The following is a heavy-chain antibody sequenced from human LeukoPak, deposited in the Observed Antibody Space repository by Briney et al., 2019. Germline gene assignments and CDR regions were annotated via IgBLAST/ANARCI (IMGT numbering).Heavy chain of an antibody. CDR2: INQGGSEK. J-gene: IGHJ4*02. D-gene: IGHD2-21*02. V-gene: IGHV3-7*01. CDR3: ARDVGDL. CDR1: GFTFSTYW. Sequence: TAGTLRLSCAPSGFTFSTYWMGWVRQAPGEGLEWLANINQGGSEKYYVDSVKGRFTISRDNAKNSLFLQMNSLRAEDTAVYYCARDVGDLWGQGTLVTVSS.